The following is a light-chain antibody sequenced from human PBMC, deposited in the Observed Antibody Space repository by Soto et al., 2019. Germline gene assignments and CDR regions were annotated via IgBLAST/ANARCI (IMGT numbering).Light chain of an antibody. V-gene: IGLV1-36*01. J-gene: IGLJ2*01. CDR2: YDD. CDR3: AAWDDSLNGLV. CDR1: SSNIGNNA. Sequence: QSVLTQPPSVSEAPRQRVTISCSGSSSNIGNNAVNWYQQLPGKAPKLLIYYDDLLPSGVSDRFSGSKSGTSASLAISGLQSEHEADYYCAAWDDSLNGLVFGGGTKLTVL.